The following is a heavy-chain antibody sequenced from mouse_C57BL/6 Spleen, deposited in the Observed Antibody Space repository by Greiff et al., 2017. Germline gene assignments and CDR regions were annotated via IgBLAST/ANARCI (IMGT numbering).Heavy chain of an antibody. CDR1: GYAFSSSW. Sequence: QVQLQQSGPELVKPGASVKISCKASGYAFSSSWMNWVKQRPGKGLEWIGRIYPGDGDTNYNGKFKGKATLTADKSSSTAYMQLSSLTSEDSAVYFCARGGITTLVFDYWGQGTTLTVSS. V-gene: IGHV1-82*01. CDR3: ARGGITTLVFDY. CDR2: IYPGDGDT. D-gene: IGHD1-1*01. J-gene: IGHJ2*01.